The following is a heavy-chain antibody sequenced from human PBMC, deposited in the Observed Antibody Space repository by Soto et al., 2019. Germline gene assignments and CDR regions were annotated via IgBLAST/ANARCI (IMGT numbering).Heavy chain of an antibody. D-gene: IGHD5-12*01. J-gene: IGHJ4*02. CDR2: IFSGGTT. CDR1: GFTVRANY. V-gene: IGHV3-53*01. Sequence: EVQLVESGGGLIQPGGSLRLSCAVSGFTVRANYMRWVRQAPGKGLEWVSVIFSGGTTYYADSVKGRFFISRDISNNTLYLQMNILRAEDTAVYYCHGYAYWGQGTLVTVAS. CDR3: HGYAY.